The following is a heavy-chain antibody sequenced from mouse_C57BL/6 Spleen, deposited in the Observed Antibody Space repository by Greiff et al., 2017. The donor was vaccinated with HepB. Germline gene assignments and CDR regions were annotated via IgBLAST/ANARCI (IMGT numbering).Heavy chain of an antibody. CDR1: GYSITSGYY. CDR2: ISYDGSN. V-gene: IGHV3-6*01. CDR3: ARDLRDYFDY. Sequence: EVKLQESGPGLVKPSQSLSLTCSVPGYSITSGYYWNWIRQFPGNKLEWMGYISYDGSNNYNPSLKNRISITRDTSKNQFFLKLNSVTTEDTATYYCARDLRDYFDYWGQGTTLTVSS. J-gene: IGHJ2*01.